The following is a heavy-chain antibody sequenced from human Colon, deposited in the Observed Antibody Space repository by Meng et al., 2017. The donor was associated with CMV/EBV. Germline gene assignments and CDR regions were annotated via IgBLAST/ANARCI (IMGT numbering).Heavy chain of an antibody. CDR3: GRVGDSSTARGAFDI. V-gene: IGHV3-74*01. CDR1: GFTFNTFW. D-gene: IGHD6-13*01. Sequence: GESLKISCAASGFTFNTFWMQWVRQSPGKGLVWVSRIDPDGRDTKYADAVKGRFTISRDNARNTLHLDMISLRGEDSAVYYCGRVGDSSTARGAFDIWGQGTVVTVSS. J-gene: IGHJ3*02. CDR2: IDPDGRDT.